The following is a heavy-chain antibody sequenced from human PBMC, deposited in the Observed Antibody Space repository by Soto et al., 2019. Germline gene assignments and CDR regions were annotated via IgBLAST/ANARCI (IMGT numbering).Heavy chain of an antibody. CDR3: ARDPLPLYCGGDCHFPFLDY. CDR2: ISSSSSYI. J-gene: IGHJ4*02. CDR1: GFTFSSYS. V-gene: IGHV3-21*01. D-gene: IGHD2-21*01. Sequence: GGSLRLSCAASGFTFSSYSMNWVRQAPGKGLEWVSSISSSSSYIYYADSVKGRFTISRDNAKNSLYLQMNSLRAEDTAVYYCARDPLPLYCGGDCHFPFLDYWGQGTLVTASS.